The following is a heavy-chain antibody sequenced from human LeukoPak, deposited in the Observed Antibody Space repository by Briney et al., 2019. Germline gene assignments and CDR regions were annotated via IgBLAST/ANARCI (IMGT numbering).Heavy chain of an antibody. Sequence: GRSLRLSCAASGFTFSSYEMNWVRQAPGKGLEWVSYISSSGSTIYYADSVKGRFTISRDNAKNSLYLQMNSLRAEDTAVYYCARVGGFYDILTGHAYYFDYWGQGTLVTVSS. J-gene: IGHJ4*02. V-gene: IGHV3-48*03. CDR3: ARVGGFYDILTGHAYYFDY. CDR2: ISSSGSTI. D-gene: IGHD3-9*01. CDR1: GFTFSSYE.